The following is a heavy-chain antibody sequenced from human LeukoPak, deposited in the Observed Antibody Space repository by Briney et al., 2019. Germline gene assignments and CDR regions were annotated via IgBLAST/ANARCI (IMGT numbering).Heavy chain of an antibody. V-gene: IGHV4-39*01. CDR1: GGSISSSSYY. J-gene: IGHJ4*02. CDR2: IFYSGTT. CDR3: ARRDIVATIST. Sequence: SETLSLTCIVSGGSISSSSYYWAWIRQPPGKGLEWIGSIFYSGTTFYNPSLKSRLTISVDTSKNQFSLRLGSVTAAVTAVYYCARRDIVATISTWGQGTLVTVSS. D-gene: IGHD5-12*01.